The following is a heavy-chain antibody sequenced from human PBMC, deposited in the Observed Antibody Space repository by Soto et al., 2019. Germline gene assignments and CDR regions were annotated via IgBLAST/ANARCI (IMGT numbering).Heavy chain of an antibody. CDR1: GFTFSSYS. Sequence: GGSLRLSCAASGFTFSSYSMNWVCQAPGKGLEWVSSISSSSSYIYYADSVKGRFTISRDNAKNSLYLQMNSLRAEDTAVYYCARESCSSTSCLKHWGEGTLVTVSS. J-gene: IGHJ4*02. CDR2: ISSSSSYI. D-gene: IGHD2-2*01. CDR3: ARESCSSTSCLKH. V-gene: IGHV3-21*01.